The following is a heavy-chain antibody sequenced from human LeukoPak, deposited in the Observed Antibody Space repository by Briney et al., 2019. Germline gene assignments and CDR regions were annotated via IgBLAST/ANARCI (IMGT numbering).Heavy chain of an antibody. D-gene: IGHD1-26*01. V-gene: IGHV3-23*01. CDR2: ISASGDNT. CDR1: GFTFSSCV. CDR3: AKGLGIKSYFDF. Sequence: PGGSLRLSCATSGFTFSSCVMSWVRQAPGQGLEWVSAISASGDNTFYADAVKGRFTISRDNSKNTLNPQMSSLRAEDTAIYYCAKGLGIKSYFDFWGQGTLVPVSS. J-gene: IGHJ4*02.